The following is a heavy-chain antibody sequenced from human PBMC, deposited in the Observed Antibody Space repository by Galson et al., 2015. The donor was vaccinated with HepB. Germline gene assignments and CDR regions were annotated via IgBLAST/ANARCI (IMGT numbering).Heavy chain of an antibody. J-gene: IGHJ3*02. CDR3: ARNSRRMTPPSPGESAFNI. CDR1: GGTFSNYA. CDR2: IIPMVGVT. Sequence: SVKVSCKASGGTFSNYAISWVRQAPGQGLEWMGRIIPMVGVTNYAQKFQGRVTITADKSTSTAYMELSNVRSEDTAVYYCARNSRRMTPPSPGESAFNIWGQGTMVTVSS. D-gene: IGHD1-26*01. V-gene: IGHV1-69*04.